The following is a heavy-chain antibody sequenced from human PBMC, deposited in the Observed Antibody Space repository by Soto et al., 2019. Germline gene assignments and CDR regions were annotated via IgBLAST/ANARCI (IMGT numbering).Heavy chain of an antibody. CDR1: GGTFSSYP. CDR2: IIPILGIA. Sequence: QVQLVQSGAEVKKPGSSVKVSCKASGGTFSSYPISWVRQAPGQGLEWMGRIIPILGIANYAQKFQGRVTITADKSTRTAYMELSSLRSEDTAVYYCAREKEEEDSVVVPAANGFDPWGQGTLVTVSS. J-gene: IGHJ5*02. D-gene: IGHD2-2*01. V-gene: IGHV1-69*04. CDR3: AREKEEEDSVVVPAANGFDP.